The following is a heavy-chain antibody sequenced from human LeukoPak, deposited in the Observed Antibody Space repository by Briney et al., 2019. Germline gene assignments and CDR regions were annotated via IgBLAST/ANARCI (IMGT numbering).Heavy chain of an antibody. D-gene: IGHD3-3*01. CDR1: GYSFTSYW. CDR3: ARAPLLEWPPGCFDY. J-gene: IGHJ4*02. CDR2: IYPDDSDT. Sequence: GESLKISCKGSGYSFTSYWIGWVRQMPGKGLEWMGIIYPDDSDTTYSPSFQGQVTISADKSISTAYLQWSSLKASDTAMHYCARAPLLEWPPGCFDYWGQGTLVTVSS. V-gene: IGHV5-51*01.